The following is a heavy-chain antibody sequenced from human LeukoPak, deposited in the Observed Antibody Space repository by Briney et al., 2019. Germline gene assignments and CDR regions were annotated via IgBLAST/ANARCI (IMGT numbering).Heavy chain of an antibody. V-gene: IGHV4-4*07. Sequence: SETLSLTCTVSGGSISSYYWSWIRQPAGKGLEWIGRIYTSGSTNYNPSLKSRVTMSADTSKNQFSLKLSSVTAADTAVYYCARDQKGYCSSTSCYKYNWFDPWGQGTLVTVSS. D-gene: IGHD2-2*02. CDR1: GGSISSYY. CDR3: ARDQKGYCSSTSCYKYNWFDP. J-gene: IGHJ5*02. CDR2: IYTSGST.